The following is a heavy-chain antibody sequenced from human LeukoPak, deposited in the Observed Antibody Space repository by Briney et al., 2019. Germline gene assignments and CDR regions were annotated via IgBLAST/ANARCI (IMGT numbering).Heavy chain of an antibody. D-gene: IGHD5-12*01. Sequence: ASVKVSCKASGYTFTGYYMHWMRQAPGQGLEWMGWINPNSGGTNYAQKFQGRVTMTRDTSISTAYMELSRLRSDDTAVYYCARTSGGGYDIDYWGQGTLVTVSS. J-gene: IGHJ4*02. CDR1: GYTFTGYY. CDR2: INPNSGGT. CDR3: ARTSGGGYDIDY. V-gene: IGHV1-2*02.